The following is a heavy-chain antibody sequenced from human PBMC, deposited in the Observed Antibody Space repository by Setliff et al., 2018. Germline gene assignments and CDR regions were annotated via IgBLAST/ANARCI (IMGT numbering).Heavy chain of an antibody. CDR3: ARVDNFWSGPIDY. CDR1: GYSISSGYY. J-gene: IGHJ4*02. D-gene: IGHD3-3*01. CDR2: INHSGST. Sequence: PSETLSLTCAVSGYSISSGYYWGWIRQPPGKGLEWIGEINHSGSTNYNPSLKSRVTISVDTSKNQFSLKLSSVTAADTAVYYCARVDNFWSGPIDYWGQGTLVTVSS. V-gene: IGHV4-38-2*01.